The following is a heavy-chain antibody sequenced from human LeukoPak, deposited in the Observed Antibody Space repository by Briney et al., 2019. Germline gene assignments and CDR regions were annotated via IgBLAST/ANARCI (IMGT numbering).Heavy chain of an antibody. CDR3: ASLHLLIYSYGEHDY. CDR2: ISSSSSYI. J-gene: IGHJ4*02. D-gene: IGHD5-18*01. V-gene: IGHV3-21*01. CDR1: GFTFSSYS. Sequence: GGSLRLSCAASGFTFSSYSMNWVRQAPGKGLEWVSSISSSSSYIYYADSVKGRFTISRDNAKNSLYLQMNSLRAEDTAVYYCASLHLLIYSYGEHDYWGQGTLVTVSS.